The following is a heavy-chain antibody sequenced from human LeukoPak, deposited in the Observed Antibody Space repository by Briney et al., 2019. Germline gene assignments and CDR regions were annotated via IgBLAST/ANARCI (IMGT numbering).Heavy chain of an antibody. Sequence: GGSLRLSCAASGFTFDDYGMSWVRQAPGKGLEWVSGINWNGGSTGYADSVKGRFTISRGNAKNSLYLQMNSLRAEDTALYYCARGRSGSYQEGFDYWGQGTLVTVSS. V-gene: IGHV3-20*04. CDR1: GFTFDDYG. D-gene: IGHD1-26*01. CDR2: INWNGGST. J-gene: IGHJ4*02. CDR3: ARGRSGSYQEGFDY.